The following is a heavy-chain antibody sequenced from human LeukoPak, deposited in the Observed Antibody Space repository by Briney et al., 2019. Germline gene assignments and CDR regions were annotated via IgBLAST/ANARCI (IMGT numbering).Heavy chain of an antibody. CDR3: ARHGSIAARTGFDY. CDR1: GGSISSYY. Sequence: SETLSLTCTVSGGSISSYYWSWIRQPPGKGLEWIGYIYYSGSTNYNPSLKSRVTISVDTSKNQFSLKLSSVTAADTAVYYCARHGSIAARTGFDYWGQGTVVTVSS. J-gene: IGHJ4*02. D-gene: IGHD6-6*01. V-gene: IGHV4-59*08. CDR2: IYYSGST.